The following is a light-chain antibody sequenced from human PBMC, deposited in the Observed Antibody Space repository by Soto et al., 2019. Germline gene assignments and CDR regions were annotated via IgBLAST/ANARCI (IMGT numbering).Light chain of an antibody. Sequence: QSVLTQPASVSGSPGQSITISCTGTSSDVGGYNYVSWYQQHPGKAPKLMIYEVSNRPSGVSNRFSGSKSGNTASLTISGLQAEDEADYYCSSYTTSITLYVFGTGTKLTVL. V-gene: IGLV2-14*01. CDR1: SSDVGGYNY. CDR2: EVS. CDR3: SSYTTSITLYV. J-gene: IGLJ1*01.